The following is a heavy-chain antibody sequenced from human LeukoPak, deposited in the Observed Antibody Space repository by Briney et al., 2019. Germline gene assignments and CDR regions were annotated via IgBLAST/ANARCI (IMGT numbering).Heavy chain of an antibody. V-gene: IGHV3-23*01. Sequence: TGGSLRLSCAASGFTFTSYAMSWVRQAPGKGLEWVSAISGSGGSTYYADSVKGRFTVSRDNSKNSLYLQMSSLTAADTAVYYCAKDRSIGTYYTFDHWGQGTLVTVSS. J-gene: IGHJ4*02. CDR3: AKDRSIGTYYTFDH. CDR2: ISGSGGST. CDR1: GFTFTSYA. D-gene: IGHD1-26*01.